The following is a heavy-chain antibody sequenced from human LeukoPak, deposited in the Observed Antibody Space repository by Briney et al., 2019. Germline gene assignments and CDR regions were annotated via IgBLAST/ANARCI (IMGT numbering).Heavy chain of an antibody. CDR3: ARENLEYGDYAIDY. CDR1: GFTVSKYD. J-gene: IGHJ4*02. V-gene: IGHV3-13*01. Sequence: GGSLRLSCAASGFTVSKYDMYWVRHVTGRGLEWVSGIDRDGVTYYSDSVKGRFTMSRENGENSVYLQLNSLRAGDTAVYFCARENLEYGDYAIDYWGQGILVTVSS. CDR2: IDRDGVT. D-gene: IGHD4-17*01.